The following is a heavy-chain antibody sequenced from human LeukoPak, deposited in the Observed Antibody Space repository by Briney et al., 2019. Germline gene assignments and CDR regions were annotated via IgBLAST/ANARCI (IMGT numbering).Heavy chain of an antibody. CDR3: TTAYYDSSGYLGAFDAFDI. Sequence: GGSLRLSCAVSGFTFNNAWMRWVRQAPGKGLEWVGRIKSEIDGGTTDYAAPVKGRFTISRDDSKTTSYLQMNSLKTEDTAVYYCTTAYYDSSGYLGAFDAFDIWGQGTMVTVSS. CDR1: GFTFNNAW. J-gene: IGHJ3*02. V-gene: IGHV3-15*01. D-gene: IGHD3-22*01. CDR2: IKSEIDGGTT.